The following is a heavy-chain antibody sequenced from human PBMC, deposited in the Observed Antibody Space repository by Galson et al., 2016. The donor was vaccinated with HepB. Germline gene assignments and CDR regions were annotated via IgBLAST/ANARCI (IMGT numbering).Heavy chain of an antibody. CDR3: ARDKEQSTYGFFYSGLDV. V-gene: IGHV1-69*13. J-gene: IGHJ6*02. CDR2: IIPMFETS. CDR1: GGSFSNYI. D-gene: IGHD5-24*01. Sequence: SVKVSCKASGGSFSNYILSWVRQAPGQGLEWMGAIIPMFETSKYAQKFQGRVTITADASTSAVYMELSRLRSEDTAVYYCARDKEQSTYGFFYSGLDVWGQGTTVTVSS.